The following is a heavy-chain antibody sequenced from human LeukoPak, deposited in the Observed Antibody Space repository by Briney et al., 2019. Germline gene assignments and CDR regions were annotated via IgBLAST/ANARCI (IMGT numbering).Heavy chain of an antibody. D-gene: IGHD5-18*01. J-gene: IGHJ4*02. V-gene: IGHV3-23*01. Sequence: AGGSLRLSFAASGFTFGSYAMSWVRQAPGKGLDWVSAISGSGGSTYYADSVKGRFTISRDNSKNTLYLQMNSLRAEDTAVYYCARDRYSYGYGWEDYWGQGTLVTVSS. CDR3: ARDRYSYGYGWEDY. CDR2: ISGSGGST. CDR1: GFTFGSYA.